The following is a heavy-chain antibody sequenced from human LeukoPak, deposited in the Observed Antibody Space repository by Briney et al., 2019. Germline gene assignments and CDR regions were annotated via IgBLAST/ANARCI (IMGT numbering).Heavy chain of an antibody. V-gene: IGHV3-23*01. CDR3: AKHDYSSYGAFDY. J-gene: IGHJ4*02. D-gene: IGHD4-11*01. CDR1: GFTFSSYA. CDR2: ISGSGGST. Sequence: AGGSLRLSCAASGFTFSSYAMSWVRQAPGKGLEWVSAISGSGGSTYYADSVKGRFTISRDNSKNTLYLQMNSLRAEDTAVYYCAKHDYSSYGAFDYWGQGTLVTVSS.